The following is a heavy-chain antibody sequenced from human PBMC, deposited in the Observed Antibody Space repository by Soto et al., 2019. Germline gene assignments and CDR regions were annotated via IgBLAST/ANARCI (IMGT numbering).Heavy chain of an antibody. D-gene: IGHD5-18*01. CDR3: ARDWDTAMVTFDY. CDR1: GYTFTSYG. Sequence: QVQLVQSGAEVKKPGASVKVSCKASGYTFTSYGISWVRQAPGQGLEWMGWISAYNGNTNYAQKLXXXXXXTTXTXXXXXXXXXXXXXXXXXAVXYCARDWDTAMVTFDYWGQGTLVTVXS. CDR2: ISAYNGNT. J-gene: IGHJ4*02. V-gene: IGHV1-18*01.